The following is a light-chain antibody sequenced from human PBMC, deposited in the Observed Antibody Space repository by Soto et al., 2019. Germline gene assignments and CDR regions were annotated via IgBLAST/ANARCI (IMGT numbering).Light chain of an antibody. J-gene: IGLJ3*02. CDR3: SSYAGSNWV. CDR2: EVS. CDR1: SSDVGAYNY. Sequence: QPVLTQPPSASGSPGQSVTISCTGTSSDVGAYNYVSWYQQHPGTAPKLMIYEVSERPSGVPDRFSASKSGNTASLTVSGLQAEDEADYYCSSYAGSNWVFGGGTKLTVL. V-gene: IGLV2-8*01.